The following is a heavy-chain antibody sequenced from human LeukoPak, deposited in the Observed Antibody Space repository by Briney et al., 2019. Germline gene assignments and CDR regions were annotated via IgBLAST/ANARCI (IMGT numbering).Heavy chain of an antibody. CDR3: AKDVQGISGSYSLKYYYYYYMDV. Sequence: PGGSLRLSCAASGFTFSSYWMSWVRQAPGKGLEWVSAISGSGGSTYYADSVKGRFTISRDNSKNTLYLQMNSLRAEDTAVYYCAKDVQGISGSYSLKYYYYYYMDVWGKGTTVTVSS. D-gene: IGHD1-26*01. J-gene: IGHJ6*03. CDR2: ISGSGGST. V-gene: IGHV3-23*01. CDR1: GFTFSSYW.